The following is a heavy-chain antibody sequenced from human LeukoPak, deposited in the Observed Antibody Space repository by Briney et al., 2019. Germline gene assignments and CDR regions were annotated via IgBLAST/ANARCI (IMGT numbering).Heavy chain of an antibody. J-gene: IGHJ5*02. CDR1: GGSISSSSYY. CDR3: ARHLYCSSTSCPNWFDP. V-gene: IGHV4-39*01. Sequence: SETLSLTCTVSGGSISSSSYYWGWIRQPPGKGLEWIGSIYYSGSTYYNPSLKSRVTISVDTSKNQFSLKLSPVTAADTAVYYCARHLYCSSTSCPNWFDPWGQGTLVTVSS. CDR2: IYYSGST. D-gene: IGHD2-2*01.